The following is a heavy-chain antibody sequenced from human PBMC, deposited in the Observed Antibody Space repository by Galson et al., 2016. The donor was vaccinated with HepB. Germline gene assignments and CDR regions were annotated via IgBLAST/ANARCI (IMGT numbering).Heavy chain of an antibody. CDR2: IFHTGSA. Sequence: TLSLTCAVSGGSITSAGYSWTWIRQPPGKGLEWIGYIFHTGSAYYNPSLRDRVTMSIDRSENHFSLNLNSVTAADTAVYYCARGLTTSGHYYDYWGQGTLSPSPQ. J-gene: IGHJ4*02. CDR1: GGSITSAGYS. CDR3: ARGLTTSGHYYDY. D-gene: IGHD3-22*01. V-gene: IGHV4-30-2*01.